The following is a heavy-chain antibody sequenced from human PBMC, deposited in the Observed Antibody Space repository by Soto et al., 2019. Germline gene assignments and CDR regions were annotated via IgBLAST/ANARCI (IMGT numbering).Heavy chain of an antibody. CDR2: ISFSGGST. D-gene: IGHD2-15*01. V-gene: IGHV3-23*01. J-gene: IGHJ5*02. CDR3: AKDRDIVRGWFDP. CDR1: GFTFSSYA. Sequence: EAQLLESGGGLAQPGGSLRLTCAASGFTFSSYAMSWVRQAPGKGLEWVSGISFSGGSTYYVDSVKGRFTISRDNSKNTLYLQMNSLKGEDTAVYYCAKDRDIVRGWFDPWGQGTPVTVSS.